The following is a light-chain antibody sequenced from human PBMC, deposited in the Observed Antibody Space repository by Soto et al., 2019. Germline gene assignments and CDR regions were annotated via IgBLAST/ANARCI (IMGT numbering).Light chain of an antibody. Sequence: DIQMTQSPSSLSASVGDRVTITCRASQSISSYLNWYQQKPGKAPKLLIYAASTLQSGVQSRFSGSGSGTDFTLTIRCLQSEDFATYYCQQYYRYPHTFGQGTRLEIK. J-gene: IGKJ5*01. CDR1: QSISSY. V-gene: IGKV1-39*01. CDR2: AAS. CDR3: QQYYRYPHT.